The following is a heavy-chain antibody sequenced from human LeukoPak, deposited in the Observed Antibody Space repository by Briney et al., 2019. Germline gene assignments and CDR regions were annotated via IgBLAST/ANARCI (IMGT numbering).Heavy chain of an antibody. CDR2: IGDSGDAT. J-gene: IGHJ4*02. D-gene: IGHD4-23*01. V-gene: IGHV3-23*01. CDR3: AKERGHSKPFDY. Sequence: PGGSLRLSCEVSGFIFSNYGMNWVRQAPGKGLEWVSAIGDSGDATYYADSVKGRFTISSDNSKSTLYLQMNNLRAEDTALYYCAKERGHSKPFDYWGQGTLVTVSS. CDR1: GFIFSNYG.